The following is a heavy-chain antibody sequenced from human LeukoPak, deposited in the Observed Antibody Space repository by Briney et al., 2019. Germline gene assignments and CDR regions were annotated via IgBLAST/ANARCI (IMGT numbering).Heavy chain of an antibody. V-gene: IGHV1-18*01. D-gene: IGHD2-2*01. CDR1: GYTFTIYG. CDR3: ARSRKYQLLSAFDI. J-gene: IGHJ3*02. Sequence: ASVTVSCKASGYTFTIYGISWVRQAPGQGLEWMGWISAYNGNTNYAQKLQGRVTMTTDTSTSTAYMELRSLRSDDTAVYYCARSRKYQLLSAFDIWGQGTMVTVSS. CDR2: ISAYNGNT.